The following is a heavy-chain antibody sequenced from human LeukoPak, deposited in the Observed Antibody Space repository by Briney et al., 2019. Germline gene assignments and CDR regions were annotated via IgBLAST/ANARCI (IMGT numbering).Heavy chain of an antibody. CDR2: TIPIFGTA. J-gene: IGHJ6*02. D-gene: IGHD5-12*01. Sequence: ASVKVSCKASGGTFSSYAISWVRQAPGQGLEWMGGTIPIFGTANYAQKFQGRVTITADESTSTAYMELSSLRSEDTAVYYCARGWGGSIVATIYGMDVWGQGTTVTVSS. V-gene: IGHV1-69*13. CDR1: GGTFSSYA. CDR3: ARGWGGSIVATIYGMDV.